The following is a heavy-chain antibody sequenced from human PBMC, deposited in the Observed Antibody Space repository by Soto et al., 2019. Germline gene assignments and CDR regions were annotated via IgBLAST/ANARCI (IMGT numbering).Heavy chain of an antibody. CDR1: GGSISSGGYY. Sequence: SETLSLTCTVSGGSISSGGYYWSWIRQHPGKGLEWIGYIYYSGSTYYNPSLKSRVTISVDTSKNQFSLKLSSVTAADTAVYYCARVFHSRWFDPWGQGTLVTVSS. V-gene: IGHV4-31*03. CDR3: ARVFHSRWFDP. J-gene: IGHJ5*02. D-gene: IGHD4-4*01. CDR2: IYYSGST.